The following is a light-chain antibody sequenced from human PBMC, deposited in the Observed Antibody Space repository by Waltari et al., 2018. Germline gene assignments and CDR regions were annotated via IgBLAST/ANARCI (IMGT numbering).Light chain of an antibody. J-gene: IGLJ2*01. CDR3: NSYTASSTFV. CDR1: SSDVGGYDY. V-gene: IGLV2-14*03. Sequence: QSALTQPASVSGSPGQSITISCTGTSSDVGGYDYVSWFQQHPDRAPKPIIYDVSKRPSGVSNRFSGSKSGNTASLTISGLQADDEADYFCNSYTASSTFVFGGGTKVTVL. CDR2: DVS.